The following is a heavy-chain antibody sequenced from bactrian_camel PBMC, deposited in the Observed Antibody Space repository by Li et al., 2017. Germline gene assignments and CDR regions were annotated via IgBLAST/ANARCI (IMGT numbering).Heavy chain of an antibody. CDR2: IDTAGAP. Sequence: HVQLVESGGGSVQAGGSLKLSCVGPGYVTPSYCMAWFRQASGKEREGVAAIDTAGAPTYTYSVQGRFTISKDNVKNTLYLQMNNLKPEDTAMYYCAADNVNLQLARHYTYWGQGTQVTVS. CDR3: AADNVNLQLARHYTY. V-gene: IGHV3S6*01. CDR1: GYVTPSYC. D-gene: IGHD7*01. J-gene: IGHJ4*01.